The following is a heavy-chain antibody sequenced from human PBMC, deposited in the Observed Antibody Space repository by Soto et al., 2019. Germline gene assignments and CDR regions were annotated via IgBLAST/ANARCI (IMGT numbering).Heavy chain of an antibody. CDR2: ISYDGNNK. Sequence: QVQLVESGGGVVQPGRSLRLSCAASGFSFSSFALHWVRQAPGKGLEWLAVISYDGNNKYYADSVEGRFTSSRDDSKNTVYLQMNSLRPEVTAVYYCARYLCSGGDCDSGYWGQGTLGTVSS. D-gene: IGHD2-21*02. CDR1: GFSFSSFA. CDR3: ARYLCSGGDCDSGY. J-gene: IGHJ4*02. V-gene: IGHV3-30-3*01.